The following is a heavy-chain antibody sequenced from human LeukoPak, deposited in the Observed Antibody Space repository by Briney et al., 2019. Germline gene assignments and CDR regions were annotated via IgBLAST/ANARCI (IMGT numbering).Heavy chain of an antibody. CDR1: GFTFDDYA. J-gene: IGHJ4*02. CDR2: ISSSSSYI. D-gene: IGHD1-14*01. V-gene: IGHV3-21*01. Sequence: GRSLRLSCAASGFTFDDYAMHWVRQAPGKGLEWVSSISSSSSYIYYADSVKGRFTISRDNAKDSLYLQMNSLRAEDTAVYYCARDTTGGGDYWGQGTLVTVSS. CDR3: ARDTTGGGDY.